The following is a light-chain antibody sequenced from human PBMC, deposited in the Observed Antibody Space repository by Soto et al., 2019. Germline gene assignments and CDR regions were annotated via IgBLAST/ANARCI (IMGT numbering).Light chain of an antibody. Sequence: EIVLTQSPGTLSLSPGERATLSCRASQSVSNNYLAWYQQKPGQAPRLLIYDASSRATGIPDRFSGGGSGTDFTLTISRLEPEDFAVYYWQQFSSYPLTFGGGTKVDIK. CDR3: QQFSSYPLT. CDR2: DAS. V-gene: IGKV3-20*01. J-gene: IGKJ4*01. CDR1: QSVSNNY.